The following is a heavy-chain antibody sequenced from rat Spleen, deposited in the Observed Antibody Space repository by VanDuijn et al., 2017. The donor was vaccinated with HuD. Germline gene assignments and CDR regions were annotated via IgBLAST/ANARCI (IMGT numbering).Heavy chain of an antibody. V-gene: IGHV5-29*01. CDR2: ISFDGSST. CDR1: GFTFSDYA. J-gene: IGHJ3*01. Sequence: EVHLVESGGGLVPPGRSLKLSCAVSGFTFSDYAMAWVRQAPTKGLEWVATISFDGSSTYYGDSVKGRFTISRDNAKSTLYLQMDSLRSEDTATYYCARQGHWGQGTLVTVSS. CDR3: ARQGH.